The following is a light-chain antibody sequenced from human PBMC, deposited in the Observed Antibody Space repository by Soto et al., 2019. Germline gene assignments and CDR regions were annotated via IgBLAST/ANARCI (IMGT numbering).Light chain of an antibody. CDR1: QSVSSN. Sequence: EILMTQSPATLSVSPGERATLSCRASQSVSSNLAWYQQKPGQAPRLLIHGASTRATGVPARFSGSGSGTEFTLTISSLQSEDSAVYYCQQYNNWRTFGQGTKVEIK. J-gene: IGKJ1*01. CDR3: QQYNNWRT. CDR2: GAS. V-gene: IGKV3-15*01.